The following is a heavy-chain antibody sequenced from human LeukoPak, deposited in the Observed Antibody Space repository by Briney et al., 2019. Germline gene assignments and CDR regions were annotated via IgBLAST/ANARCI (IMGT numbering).Heavy chain of an antibody. J-gene: IGHJ4*02. V-gene: IGHV3-23*01. CDR2: ISGSGGST. Sequence: PGGSLRLFCAASGFTFSSYAMSWVRQAPGKGLEWVSAISGSGGSTYYADSVKDRFTISRDNSKNTLYLQMNSLRAEDTAVYYCAKDPSPSTYYYDSSGYIRVTDYWGQGTLVPSPQ. CDR3: AKDPSPSTYYYDSSGYIRVTDY. CDR1: GFTFSSYA. D-gene: IGHD3-22*01.